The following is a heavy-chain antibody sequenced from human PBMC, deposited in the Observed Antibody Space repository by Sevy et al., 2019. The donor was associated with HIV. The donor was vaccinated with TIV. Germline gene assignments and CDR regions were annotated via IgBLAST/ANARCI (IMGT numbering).Heavy chain of an antibody. CDR3: SRALQLWESPHYYYYMDV. CDR1: GDSVSSHLAA. J-gene: IGHJ6*03. D-gene: IGHD5-18*01. Sequence: SQTLSLTCGISGDSVSSHLAAWNWIRQSPSRGLEWLGRTYYRSGWYKEYAVSVKGRITIESDTSNNEFSLHLSSVNAEDTAVYYCSRALQLWESPHYYYYMDVWGKGTAVTVSS. CDR2: TYYRSGWYK. V-gene: IGHV6-1*01.